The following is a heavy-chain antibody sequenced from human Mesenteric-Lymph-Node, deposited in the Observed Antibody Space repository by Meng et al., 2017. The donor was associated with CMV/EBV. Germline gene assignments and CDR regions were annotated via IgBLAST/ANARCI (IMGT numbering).Heavy chain of an antibody. CDR3: ARLKGETVSIFGMIIGGDGMDI. Sequence: ASVKVSCKASGYTFTSYDINWVRQATGPGLEGMGWMNPNSGNTGYAQKFQGRVTMTRNTSISTAYMELSSLRSEDTAVYYCARLKGETVSIFGMIIGGDGMDIWGQGTTVTVSS. J-gene: IGHJ6*02. CDR2: MNPNSGNT. V-gene: IGHV1-8*01. CDR1: GYTFTSYD. D-gene: IGHD3-3*01.